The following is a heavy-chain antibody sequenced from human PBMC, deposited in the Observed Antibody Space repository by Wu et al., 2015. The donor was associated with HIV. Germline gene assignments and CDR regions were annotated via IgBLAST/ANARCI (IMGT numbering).Heavy chain of an antibody. V-gene: IGHV1-69*13. D-gene: IGHD3-10*01. CDR3: ARVADYYGSGSYYYYGMDV. CDR1: GGTFSSYA. CDR2: IIPIFGTA. J-gene: IGHJ6*02. Sequence: QVQLVQSGAEVKKPGSSVKVSCKASGGTFSSYAISWVRQAPGQGLEWMGRIIPIFGTANYAQKFQGRVTITADESTSTAYMELSSLRSEDTAVYYCARVADYYGSGSYYYYGMDVWGQGDHGHRLL.